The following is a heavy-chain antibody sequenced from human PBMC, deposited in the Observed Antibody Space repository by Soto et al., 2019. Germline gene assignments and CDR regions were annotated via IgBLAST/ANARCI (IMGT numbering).Heavy chain of an antibody. D-gene: IGHD3-9*01. CDR2: ISAYNGNT. J-gene: IGHJ4*02. CDR3: ARGRLVTYYDTLTGYPYYFDY. CDR1: GYTFTIYG. V-gene: IGHV1-18*01. Sequence: GASVKVSCKAAGYTFTIYGISWVRQAPGQGLEWMGWISAYNGNTNYAQKLQGRVTMTTDTSTSTAYMELRSLRSDDTAVYYCARGRLVTYYDTLTGYPYYFDYWGQGTLVTVSS.